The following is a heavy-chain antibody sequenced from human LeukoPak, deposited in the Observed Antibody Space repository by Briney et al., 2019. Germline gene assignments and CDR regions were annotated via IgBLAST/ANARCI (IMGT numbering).Heavy chain of an antibody. V-gene: IGHV3-30-3*01. J-gene: IGHJ4*02. Sequence: GGSLRLSCAVSGFTFSYHAMHWVRQAPGKGLEWVALISYDGSNKYYADSVKGRFTISRDNSKNTLYLQMNSRRAEDTAVYYCARGARYSSSWYSFDYWGQGTLVTVSS. CDR1: GFTFSYHA. CDR3: ARGARYSSSWYSFDY. D-gene: IGHD6-13*01. CDR2: ISYDGSNK.